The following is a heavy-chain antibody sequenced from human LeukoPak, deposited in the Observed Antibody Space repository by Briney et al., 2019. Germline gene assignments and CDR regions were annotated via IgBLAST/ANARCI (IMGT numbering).Heavy chain of an antibody. D-gene: IGHD4-17*01. CDR3: ARASTVTTPDDAFDI. J-gene: IGHJ3*02. Sequence: SETLSLTCTVSGGSISSGGYYWSWIRQHPGKGLEWIGYIYYSGSTYYNPSLKSRVTISVDTSKNQFSLKLSSVTAADTAVYYCARASTVTTPDDAFDIWGQGTMVTVSS. CDR1: GGSISSGGYY. V-gene: IGHV4-31*03. CDR2: IYYSGST.